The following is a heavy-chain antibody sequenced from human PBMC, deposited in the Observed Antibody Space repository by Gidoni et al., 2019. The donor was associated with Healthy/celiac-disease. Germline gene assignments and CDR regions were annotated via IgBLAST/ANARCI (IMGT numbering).Heavy chain of an antibody. CDR2: IKQYGSEK. Sequence: EVQLVESGGGLVQPGGSLRLSCAASGFTFSSYWMRWVRQAPGKGLEWVANIKQYGSEKYYVDSVKGRFTISRDNAKNSLYLQMNSLRAEDTAVYYCARGDIVVVPAAILSSYYYYYGMDVWGQGTTVTVSS. CDR1: GFTFSSYW. CDR3: ARGDIVVVPAAILSSYYYYYGMDV. J-gene: IGHJ6*02. V-gene: IGHV3-7*03. D-gene: IGHD2-2*01.